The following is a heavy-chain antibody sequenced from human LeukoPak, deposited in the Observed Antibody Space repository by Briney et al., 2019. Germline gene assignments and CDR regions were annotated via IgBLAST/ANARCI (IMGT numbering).Heavy chain of an antibody. Sequence: PSETLSLTCTVSGGSIIGYYWSWIRQPAGKGLEWIGRIYSSGSTNYHPSLKSRVTMSVDTSKNQFSLKLSSVTAADTAMYFCARDRIGGYASGNYFVVWGKGTTVTVSS. CDR3: ARDRIGGYASGNYFVV. J-gene: IGHJ6*04. CDR2: IYSSGST. CDR1: GGSIIGYY. V-gene: IGHV4-4*07. D-gene: IGHD3-10*01.